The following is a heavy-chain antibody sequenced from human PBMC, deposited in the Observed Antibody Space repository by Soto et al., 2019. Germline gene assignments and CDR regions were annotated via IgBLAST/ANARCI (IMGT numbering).Heavy chain of an antibody. CDR3: AHIPNYYQYDWFDP. Sequence: QITLKESGPTLVKPTQTLTRTCTLSGFSLTTRGVGVGWIRLPPGKALECLALIYWDDDKRYSPSLQSRLSITKDTSKNQVVLTMTNVDPVDTATYYCAHIPNYYQYDWFDPWGQGTLVSVSS. CDR1: GFSLTTRGVG. V-gene: IGHV2-5*02. J-gene: IGHJ5*02. CDR2: IYWDDDK. D-gene: IGHD3-16*01.